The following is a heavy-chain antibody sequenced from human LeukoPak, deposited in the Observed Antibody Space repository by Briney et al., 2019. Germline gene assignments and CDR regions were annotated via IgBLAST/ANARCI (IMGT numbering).Heavy chain of an antibody. Sequence: SETLSLTCAVYGGSFSGYYWSRIRQPPGKGLEWIGEIYHSGSTNYNPSLKSRVTISVDTSKNQFSLKLSSVTAADTAVYYCARRKNLGYCSGGSCRGYFDYWGQGTLVTVSS. CDR2: IYHSGST. D-gene: IGHD2-15*01. CDR1: GGSFSGYY. CDR3: ARRKNLGYCSGGSCRGYFDY. V-gene: IGHV4-34*01. J-gene: IGHJ4*02.